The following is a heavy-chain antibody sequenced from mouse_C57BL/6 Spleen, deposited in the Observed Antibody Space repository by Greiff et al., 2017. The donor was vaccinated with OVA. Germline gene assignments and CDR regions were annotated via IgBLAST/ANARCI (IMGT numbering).Heavy chain of an antibody. D-gene: IGHD2-3*01. V-gene: IGHV1-61*01. CDR1: GYTFTSYW. CDR2: IYPFDSET. Sequence: VQLQQPGAELVRPGSSVKLSCKASGYTFTSYWMDWVKQRPGQGLEWIGNIYPFDSETHYNQKFKDKATLTVDKSSSTDYMQLSSLTSEDSAVYCCARVRGYELDYWGQGTTLTVSS. CDR3: ARVRGYELDY. J-gene: IGHJ2*01.